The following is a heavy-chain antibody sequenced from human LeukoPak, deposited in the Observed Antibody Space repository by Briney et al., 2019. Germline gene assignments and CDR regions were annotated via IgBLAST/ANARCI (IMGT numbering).Heavy chain of an antibody. CDR2: IYSGGNT. Sequence: QPGGSLRLSRTVSGFTVSSNSWSWVRQAPGKGLEWVSFIYSGGNTHYSDSVTGRFTISRDNSKNTVYLQMGSLRAEDMAVYYCARASYGYGNTWFDPWGQGTLVTVSS. CDR3: ARASYGYGNTWFDP. V-gene: IGHV3-53*05. J-gene: IGHJ5*02. CDR1: GFTVSSNS. D-gene: IGHD5-18*01.